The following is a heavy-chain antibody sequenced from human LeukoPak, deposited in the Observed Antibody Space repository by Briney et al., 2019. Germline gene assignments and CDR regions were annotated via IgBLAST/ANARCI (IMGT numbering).Heavy chain of an antibody. CDR1: GFTFSSYS. CDR2: ISSSSSYI. D-gene: IGHD6-13*01. Sequence: GGSLRLSCAASGFTFSSYSMNWVRQAPGTGLDWVSSISSSSSYIYYADSVKGRFTISRDNAKNSLYLQMNSLRAEDTAVYYCARSPGGGSSWTMGWFDPWGQGTLVTVSS. CDR3: ARSPGGGSSWTMGWFDP. J-gene: IGHJ5*02. V-gene: IGHV3-21*01.